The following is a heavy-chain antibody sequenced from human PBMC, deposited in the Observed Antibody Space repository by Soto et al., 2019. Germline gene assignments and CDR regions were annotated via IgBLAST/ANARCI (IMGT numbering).Heavy chain of an antibody. D-gene: IGHD2-2*01. Sequence: ASVKVSCKASGYTFTSYDINWVRQATGQGLEWMGWMNANNGNTGYAQKLQGRVTMTTDTSTSTAYMELRSLRSDDTAVYYCARDIVVVPASPLNAFDIWGQGTMVTVSS. CDR2: MNANNGNT. V-gene: IGHV1-8*01. CDR3: ARDIVVVPASPLNAFDI. CDR1: GYTFTSYD. J-gene: IGHJ3*02.